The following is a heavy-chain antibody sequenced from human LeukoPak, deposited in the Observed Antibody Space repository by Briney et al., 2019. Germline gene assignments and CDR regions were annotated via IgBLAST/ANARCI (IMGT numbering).Heavy chain of an antibody. Sequence: RTGGSLRLSCAASGFTFSNYWMTWVRQAPGKGLEWVAHINQDGSEEHYMDSVKARFTISRDNAKNSLSLQMNSLRAEDTAVYYCVRDGGVSGYDLLDYWGQGTLATVSS. J-gene: IGHJ4*02. D-gene: IGHD5-12*01. CDR2: INQDGSEE. V-gene: IGHV3-7*01. CDR1: GFTFSNYW. CDR3: VRDGGVSGYDLLDY.